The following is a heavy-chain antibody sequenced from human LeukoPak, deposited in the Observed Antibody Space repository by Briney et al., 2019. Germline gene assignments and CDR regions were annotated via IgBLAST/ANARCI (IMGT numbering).Heavy chain of an antibody. Sequence: GGPLSFSGASSGFTFSSYAMSWVRQPPGKGLEWVSAISGSGGSTYYADSVKGRFTISRDNSKNTLYLQMNSLRAEDTAVYYCAKLGLLEVWGQGTLVTVSS. J-gene: IGHJ4*02. CDR1: GFTFSSYA. V-gene: IGHV3-23*01. D-gene: IGHD1-26*01. CDR2: ISGSGGST. CDR3: AKLGLLEV.